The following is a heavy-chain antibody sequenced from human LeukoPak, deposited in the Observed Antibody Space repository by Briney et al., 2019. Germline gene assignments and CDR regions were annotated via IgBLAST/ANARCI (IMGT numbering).Heavy chain of an antibody. CDR2: MNPNSGNT. D-gene: IGHD4-17*01. CDR1: GYTFTSYD. Sequence: ASVKVSCKASGYTFTSYDINWVRQATGQGLEWMGWMNPNSGNTGYAQKFQGGVTMTRNTSISTAYMELSSLRSEDTAVYYCARGGSYDYGDYVGVYWGQGTLVTVSS. J-gene: IGHJ4*02. CDR3: ARGGSYDYGDYVGVY. V-gene: IGHV1-8*01.